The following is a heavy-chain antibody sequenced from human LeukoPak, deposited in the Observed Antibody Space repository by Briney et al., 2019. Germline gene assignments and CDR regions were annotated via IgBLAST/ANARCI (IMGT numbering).Heavy chain of an antibody. J-gene: IGHJ4*02. CDR3: ARLGRAVTPDAFDY. V-gene: IGHV4-39*07. CDR2: IYYSGST. Sequence: SETLSLTCTVSGVSISSSNSYWGWIRQPPGKGLEWIGSIYYSGSTYYNPSLKSRVTISVDTSKNQFSLKLSSVTAADTAVYYCARLGRAVTPDAFDYWGQGTLVTVSS. CDR1: GVSISSSNSY. D-gene: IGHD4-17*01.